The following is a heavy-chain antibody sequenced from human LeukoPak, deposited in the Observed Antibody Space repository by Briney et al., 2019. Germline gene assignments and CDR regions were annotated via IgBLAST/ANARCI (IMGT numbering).Heavy chain of an antibody. J-gene: IGHJ6*03. CDR3: ARLFTVCYYGSGSYARKYYYYYYMDV. Sequence: SETLSLTCAVYVGSFSGYYWSWIRQPPGKGLEWIGEINHSGSTNYNPSLKSRVTISVDTSKNQFSLKLSSVTAADMAVYYCARLFTVCYYGSGSYARKYYYYYYMDVWGKGTTVTISS. V-gene: IGHV4-34*01. CDR1: VGSFSGYY. CDR2: INHSGST. D-gene: IGHD3-10*01.